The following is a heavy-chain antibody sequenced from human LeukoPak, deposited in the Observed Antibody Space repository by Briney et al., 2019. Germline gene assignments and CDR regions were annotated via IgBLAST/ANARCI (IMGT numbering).Heavy chain of an antibody. V-gene: IGHV1-2*02. D-gene: IGHD2/OR15-2a*01. CDR3: ARVVGFYDTDLYYFDY. CDR1: GYTFTGYY. CDR2: INPNSGGT. J-gene: IGHJ4*02. Sequence: ASVKVSCKASGYTFTGYYMHWVRQAPGQGLEWMGWINPNSGGTNYAQKFQGRVTMTRDTSISTAYMELSRLRSDDTAVYYCARVVGFYDTDLYYFDYWGQGTLVTVSS.